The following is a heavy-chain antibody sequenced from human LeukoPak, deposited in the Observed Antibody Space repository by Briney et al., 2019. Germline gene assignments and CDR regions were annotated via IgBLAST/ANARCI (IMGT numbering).Heavy chain of an antibody. CDR3: ARDYSNYEGGFDP. D-gene: IGHD4-11*01. CDR1: GYTFTGYY. CDR2: INPNSGGT. Sequence: ASVTVSCKASGYTFTGYYMHWVRQAPGQGLEGMGWINPNSGGTNYAQNFQGRVTMTRDTSISTAYMELSRLRSDDTAGNYCARDYSNYEGGFDPWGQGTLVTVSS. V-gene: IGHV1-2*02. J-gene: IGHJ5*02.